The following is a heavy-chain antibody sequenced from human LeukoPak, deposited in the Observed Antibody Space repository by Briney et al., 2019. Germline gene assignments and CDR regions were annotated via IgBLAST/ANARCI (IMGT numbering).Heavy chain of an antibody. J-gene: IGHJ3*02. V-gene: IGHV4-30-4*07. CDR3: ATTGARDAFDI. CDR2: IYYSGST. CDR1: GGSISSGGYS. Sequence: PSETLSLTCAVSGGSISSGGYSWSWIRQPPGKGLEWIGYIYYSGSTYYNPSLKSRVAISVDTSKNQFSLKLSSVTAADTAVYYCATTGARDAFDIWGQGTMVTVSS.